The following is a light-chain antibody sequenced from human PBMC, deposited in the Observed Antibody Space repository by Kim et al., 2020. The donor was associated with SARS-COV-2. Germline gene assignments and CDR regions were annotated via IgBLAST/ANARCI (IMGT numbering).Light chain of an antibody. J-gene: IGKJ4*01. V-gene: IGKV3-20*01. Sequence: SLSQAESGTLSCRASQSVATDLAWYQVKTGQTPRLLISSASTRATGIPDRFSGRGSGTDFTLTINRVEPEDFAVYYCQQYGNLPLTFGGGTKLEI. CDR2: SAS. CDR3: QQYGNLPLT. CDR1: QSVATD.